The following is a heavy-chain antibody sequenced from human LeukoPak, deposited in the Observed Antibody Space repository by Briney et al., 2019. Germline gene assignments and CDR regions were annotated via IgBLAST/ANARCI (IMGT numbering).Heavy chain of an antibody. CDR3: ASSTRGVHEYSYGGYFDY. CDR2: IIPIFATA. Sequence: RASVKVSCKTSGGTFSSYGISWVRQAPGQGLEWMGGIIPIFATANYAQKFQGRVTITTDESTSTAYMELSSLRSEDTAVYYCASSTRGVHEYSYGGYFDYWGQRTLVTVSS. J-gene: IGHJ4*02. V-gene: IGHV1-69*05. D-gene: IGHD5-18*01. CDR1: GGTFSSYG.